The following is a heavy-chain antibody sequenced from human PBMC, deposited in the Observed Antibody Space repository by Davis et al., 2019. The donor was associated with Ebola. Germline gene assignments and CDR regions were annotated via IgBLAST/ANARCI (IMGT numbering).Heavy chain of an antibody. V-gene: IGHV3-21*01. J-gene: IGHJ4*02. CDR1: GFIFGDYG. CDR2: ITSSSSHI. D-gene: IGHD3-9*01. Sequence: PGGSLRLSCTGSGFIFGDYGMSWVRQAPGKGLEWVSSITSSSSHIYYADSVRGRFTISRDNAKNSLYLQMNSLRAEDTAVYYCASRRGGPQNGWDILAGYPWGQGTLVTVSS. CDR3: ASRRGGPQNGWDILAGYP.